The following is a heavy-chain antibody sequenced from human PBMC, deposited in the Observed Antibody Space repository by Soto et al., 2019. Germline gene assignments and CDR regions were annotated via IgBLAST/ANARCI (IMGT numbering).Heavy chain of an antibody. CDR1: GGSISSYY. Sequence: SETLSLTCTVSGGSISSYYWSWIRQPPGKGLEWIGYIYYSGSTNYNPSLKSRVTISVDTSKNQFSLKLSSVTAADTAVYYCARGAGAIFGVVTEYNWFDPWGQGTLVTVSS. D-gene: IGHD3-3*01. CDR3: ARGAGAIFGVVTEYNWFDP. CDR2: IYYSGST. V-gene: IGHV4-59*01. J-gene: IGHJ5*02.